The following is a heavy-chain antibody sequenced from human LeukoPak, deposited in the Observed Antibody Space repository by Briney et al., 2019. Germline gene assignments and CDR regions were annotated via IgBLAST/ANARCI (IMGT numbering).Heavy chain of an antibody. V-gene: IGHV4-59*08. CDR2: IYYSGNT. J-gene: IGHJ4*02. CDR3: ARQVVAVAGTGYFDY. Sequence: SETLSLTCSVSGGSISTYYWTWIRQPPGQGLGWIGYIYYSGNTNYNPSLNSRATISVDTSKNQFSLKLNSVTAADTAVYFCARQVVAVAGTGYFDYWGQGTLVTVSS. D-gene: IGHD6-19*01. CDR1: GGSISTYY.